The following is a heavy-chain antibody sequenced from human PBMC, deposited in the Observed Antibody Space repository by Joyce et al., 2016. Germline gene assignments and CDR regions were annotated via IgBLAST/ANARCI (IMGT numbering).Heavy chain of an antibody. CDR1: GFAFSAYG. V-gene: IGHV3-33*01. J-gene: IGHJ4*02. CDR3: ARDRRWGDYFFDY. D-gene: IGHD3-16*01. Sequence: QLLESGGGVVQPGRSLSLSCAASGFAFSAYGMHWVRQAPGKGLERVAFIWYDGSNKYYADSVKGRFTISRDNSKNTLYLQMNSLRAEDTAVYYCARDRRWGDYFFDYWGQGTLVTVSS. CDR2: IWYDGSNK.